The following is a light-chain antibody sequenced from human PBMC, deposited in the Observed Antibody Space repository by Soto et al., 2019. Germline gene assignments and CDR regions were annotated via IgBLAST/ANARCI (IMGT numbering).Light chain of an antibody. CDR1: SSDVGAYNY. J-gene: IGLJ3*02. CDR2: EVS. Sequence: QSVLTQAPSASGSPGQSVTISCTGTSSDVGAYNYVSWYQQYPGKAPKLMIYEVSKRPSGVPDRFSGSKSGKTASLTVSGLQPEDEADYYCTSYAGSNIWVFGGGTKVTVL. CDR3: TSYAGSNIWV. V-gene: IGLV2-8*01.